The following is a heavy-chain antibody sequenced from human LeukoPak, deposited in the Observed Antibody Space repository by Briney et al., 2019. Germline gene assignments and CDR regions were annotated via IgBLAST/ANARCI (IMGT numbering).Heavy chain of an antibody. D-gene: IGHD6-13*01. CDR2: SGTDGDT. CDR3: AKKTPGTYPFDY. J-gene: IGHJ4*02. Sequence: QSGGSLRLSCAASGFSFSSTAMNWVRQAPGKGLEWVSASGTDGDTYYADSVQGRFTISRDNSRNTLYLQMTSLRADDTAVYYCAKKTPGTYPFDYWGQGTLVTVSS. CDR1: GFSFSSTA. V-gene: IGHV3-23*01.